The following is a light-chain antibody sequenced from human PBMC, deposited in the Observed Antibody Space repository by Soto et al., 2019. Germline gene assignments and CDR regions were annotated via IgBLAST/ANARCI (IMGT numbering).Light chain of an antibody. CDR3: QQSYSNSIT. V-gene: IGKV1-39*01. CDR2: AAS. J-gene: IGKJ5*01. CDR1: QSISSH. Sequence: DIQMTQSPSSLSASIGDRITITCRASQSISSHLYWFQQKPGQAPKLLIYAASSLQSGVPSRFSGSGSGTDFTLTISSLQPEDFATYYCQQSYSNSITFGQGTRRE.